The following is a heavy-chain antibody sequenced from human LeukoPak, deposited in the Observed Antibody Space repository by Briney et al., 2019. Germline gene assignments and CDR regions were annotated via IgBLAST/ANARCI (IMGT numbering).Heavy chain of an antibody. CDR3: TRGAGWLIDY. V-gene: IGHV4-4*02. Sequence: PSGTLSLTCAVSGGSISSTNWWSWVRQPPRKGLEWIGYFHNSGTSTYNPSLKSRVTISADTSKNQFSLKLNSLTTADTAVYYCTRGAGWLIDYWGQGILVTVSS. CDR1: GGSISSTNW. J-gene: IGHJ4*02. D-gene: IGHD3-16*01. CDR2: FHNSGTS.